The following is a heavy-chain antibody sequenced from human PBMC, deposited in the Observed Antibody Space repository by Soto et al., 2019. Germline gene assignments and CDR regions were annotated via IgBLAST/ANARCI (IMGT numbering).Heavy chain of an antibody. CDR1: GFTFSDYY. J-gene: IGHJ6*02. Sequence: QVQLVESGGGLVKPGGSLRLSCAASGFTFSDYYMSCIRQAPGKGLEWVSYISSSSSYTNYADSVKGRFTISRDNAKTSLYPQMNSRRAEDTAVYYCARVIVSEQWVMSAYYYYYGMDVWGQGTTVTVSS. CDR3: ARVIVSEQWVMSAYYYYYGMDV. CDR2: ISSSSSYT. V-gene: IGHV3-11*06. D-gene: IGHD6-19*01.